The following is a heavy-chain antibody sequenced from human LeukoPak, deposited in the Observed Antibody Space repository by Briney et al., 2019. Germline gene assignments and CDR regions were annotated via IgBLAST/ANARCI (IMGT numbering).Heavy chain of an antibody. CDR3: AKPPSKYYYYYYMDV. J-gene: IGHJ6*03. V-gene: IGHV3-9*01. CDR1: GFTFDDYA. D-gene: IGHD4-11*01. Sequence: PGGSLRLSCAASGFTFDDYAMHWVRQAPGKGLEWVSGISWNSGSIGYADSVKGRFTISRGNAKNSLYLQMNSLRAEDTALYYCAKPPSKYYYYYYMDVWGKGTTVTVSS. CDR2: ISWNSGSI.